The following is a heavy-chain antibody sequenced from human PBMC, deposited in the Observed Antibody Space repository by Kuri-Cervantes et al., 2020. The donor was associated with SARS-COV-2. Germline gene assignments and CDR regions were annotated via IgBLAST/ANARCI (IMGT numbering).Heavy chain of an antibody. Sequence: SVQVSCRASGGTFSSAIISWVRQAPGQGLEWMGGIMPALGMPNYAQKFRDRVTITADTSTATAFLELSGLKSEDTALCYCATDGVSGSLSLDFWGQGTLVTVSS. CDR1: GGTFSSAI. V-gene: IGHV1-69*10. D-gene: IGHD6-19*01. J-gene: IGHJ4*02. CDR2: IMPALGMP. CDR3: ATDGVSGSLSLDF.